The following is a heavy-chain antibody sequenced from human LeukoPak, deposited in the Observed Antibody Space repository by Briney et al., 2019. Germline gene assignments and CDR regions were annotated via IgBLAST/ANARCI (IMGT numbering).Heavy chain of an antibody. D-gene: IGHD2-2*01. J-gene: IGHJ6*03. V-gene: IGHV4-39*07. CDR2: IYYSGST. CDR3: ARVRGQLPFPHYMDV. Sequence: PSETLSLTCTVSGGSISSSNYYWGWIRQPPGKGLEWIGSIYYSGSTYYDPSLKGRVTISVDTSKNQFSLKLSSVTAADTAVYYCARVRGQLPFPHYMDVWGKGTTVTVSS. CDR1: GGSISSSNYY.